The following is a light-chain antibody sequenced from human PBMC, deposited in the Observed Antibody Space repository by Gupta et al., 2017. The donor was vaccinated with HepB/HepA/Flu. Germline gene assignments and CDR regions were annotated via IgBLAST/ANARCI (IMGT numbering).Light chain of an antibody. CDR3: HYYDGSLGGHGV. CDR2: VNT. Sequence: QSVLTQPPSVSGAPGQRITISCTGDSSKIGANYDIHWYQQLPGTAPQLLMEVNTNRPSGVPDRFAASTSCTSDYLATHALQAEDEGNEDGHYYDGSLGGHGVFGGGTKMTVL. CDR1: SSKIGANYD. V-gene: IGLV1-40*01. J-gene: IGLJ2*01.